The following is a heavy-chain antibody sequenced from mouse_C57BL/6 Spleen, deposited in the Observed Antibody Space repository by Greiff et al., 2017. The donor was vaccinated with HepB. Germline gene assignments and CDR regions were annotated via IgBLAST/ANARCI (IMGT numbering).Heavy chain of an antibody. Sequence: QVQLQQSGAELVKPGASVKISCKASGYAFSSYWMHWVKQRPGKGLEWIGQIYPGDGDTNYNGKFKGKATLTADKSSSTAYMQLRSLTSEDSAVYFGARENDYYGSSYGDWGQGTTLTVSS. CDR1: GYAFSSYW. CDR2: IYPGDGDT. CDR3: ARENDYYGSSYGD. J-gene: IGHJ2*01. V-gene: IGHV1-80*01. D-gene: IGHD1-1*01.